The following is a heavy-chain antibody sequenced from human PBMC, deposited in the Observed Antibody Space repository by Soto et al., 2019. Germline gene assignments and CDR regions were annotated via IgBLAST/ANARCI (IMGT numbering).Heavy chain of an antibody. J-gene: IGHJ4*02. V-gene: IGHV3-21*01. CDR3: ARDFLSFTIFGVDPSFDY. Sequence: PGGSLRLSCAASGFTFSSYSMNWVRQAPGKGLEWVSSISSSSSYIYYADSVKGRFTISRDNAKNSLYLQMNSLRAEDTAVYYFARDFLSFTIFGVDPSFDYWGQGTLVTVSS. CDR2: ISSSSSYI. CDR1: GFTFSSYS. D-gene: IGHD3-3*01.